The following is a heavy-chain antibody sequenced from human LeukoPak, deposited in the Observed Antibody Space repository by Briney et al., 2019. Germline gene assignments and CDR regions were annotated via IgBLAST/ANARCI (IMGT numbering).Heavy chain of an antibody. CDR1: GFTFSSYG. Sequence: TGGSLRLSCAASGFTFSSYGMHWVRQAPGKGLEWVAVISYDGSNKYYADSVKGRFTISRDNSKNTLYLQMNSLRAEDTAVYYCAKDPGGSGPGDYWGQGTLVTVSS. V-gene: IGHV3-30*18. D-gene: IGHD3-10*01. CDR3: AKDPGGSGPGDY. J-gene: IGHJ4*02. CDR2: ISYDGSNK.